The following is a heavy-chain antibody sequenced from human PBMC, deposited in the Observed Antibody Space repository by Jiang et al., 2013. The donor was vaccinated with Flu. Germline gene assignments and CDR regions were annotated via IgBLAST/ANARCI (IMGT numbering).Heavy chain of an antibody. CDR1: GFTFSSYG. CDR2: IWYDGSNK. D-gene: IGHD5-18*01. V-gene: IGHV3-33*08. Sequence: RSLRLSCAASGFTFSSYGMHWVRQAPGKGLEWVAVIWYDGSNKYYADSVKGRFTISRDNSKNTLYLQMNSLRAEDTAVYYCARDHGDSYGPYYYYGMDVWGQGTTVTVSS. J-gene: IGHJ6*02. CDR3: ARDHGDSYGPYYYYGMDV.